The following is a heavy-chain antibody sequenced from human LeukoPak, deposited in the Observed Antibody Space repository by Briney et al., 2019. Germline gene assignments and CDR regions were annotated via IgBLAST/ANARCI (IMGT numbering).Heavy chain of an antibody. J-gene: IGHJ4*02. V-gene: IGHV1-8*01. CDR3: ARGPAWGYSSPYYFDY. Sequence: GASVKVSCKASGCTFTSYDINWVRQATGQGLEWMGWMNPNSANTGYAQRFQGRVTITRDTSISTAYMELSSLRSEDTAVYYCARGPAWGYSSPYYFDYWGQGTLVTVSS. CDR2: MNPNSANT. CDR1: GCTFTSYD. D-gene: IGHD5-18*01.